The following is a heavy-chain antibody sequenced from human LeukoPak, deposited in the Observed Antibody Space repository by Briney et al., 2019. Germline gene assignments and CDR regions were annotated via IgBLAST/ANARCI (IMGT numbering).Heavy chain of an antibody. CDR1: GYTFTTYG. CDR2: INTKTGNP. CDR3: AIRGGSGSYYSDGY. D-gene: IGHD3-10*01. J-gene: IGHJ4*02. V-gene: IGHV7-4-1*02. Sequence: ASVKVSCKASGYTFTTYGMNWVRQAAGQGLEWMGWINTKTGNPTYAQGFTGRFVFSLDTSVSTAYLQISSLKAEDTAVYYCAIRGGSGSYYSDGYWGQGTLVTVSS.